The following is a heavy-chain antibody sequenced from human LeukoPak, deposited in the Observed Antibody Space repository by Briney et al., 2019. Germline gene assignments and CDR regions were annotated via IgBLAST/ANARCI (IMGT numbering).Heavy chain of an antibody. CDR3: TTEGAAGTTRGPFDY. CDR2: ISYDGSNK. D-gene: IGHD6-13*01. V-gene: IGHV3-30-3*01. J-gene: IGHJ4*02. CDR1: GFTFSSYA. Sequence: GGSLRLSCAASGFTFSSYAMHWVRQAPGKGLEWVAVISYDGSNKYYADSVKGRFTISRDNSKNTLYLQMNSLRAEDTAVYYCTTEGAAGTTRGPFDYWGQGTLVTVSS.